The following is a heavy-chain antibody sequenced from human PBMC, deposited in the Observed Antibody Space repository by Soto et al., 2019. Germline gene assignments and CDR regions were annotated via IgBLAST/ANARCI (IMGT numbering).Heavy chain of an antibody. CDR3: ARSLNYYDSSGYYKRDAFDI. CDR1: GGTFSSYA. CDR2: IIPIFGTA. D-gene: IGHD3-22*01. V-gene: IGHV1-69*13. Sequence: ASVKVSCKASGGTFSSYAISWVRQAPGQGLEWMGGIIPIFGTANYAQKFQGRVTITADESTSTAYMELSSLRSEDTAVYYCARSLNYYDSSGYYKRDAFDIWGQGTMVTVSS. J-gene: IGHJ3*02.